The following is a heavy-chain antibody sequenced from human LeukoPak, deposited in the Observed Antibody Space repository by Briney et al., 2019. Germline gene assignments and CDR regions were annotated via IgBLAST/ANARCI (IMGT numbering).Heavy chain of an antibody. CDR3: ARGSRQWLAYNWFDP. J-gene: IGHJ5*02. D-gene: IGHD6-19*01. CDR1: AYTFTSYG. CDR2: ISAYNGNT. V-gene: IGHV1-18*01. Sequence: ASVKVSCKASAYTFTSYGISRVRQAPGQGLEWMGWISAYNGNTNYAQNLQGRVTMTTDTSTSTAYMELRSLRSDDTAVYYCARGSRQWLAYNWFDPWGQGTLVTVSS.